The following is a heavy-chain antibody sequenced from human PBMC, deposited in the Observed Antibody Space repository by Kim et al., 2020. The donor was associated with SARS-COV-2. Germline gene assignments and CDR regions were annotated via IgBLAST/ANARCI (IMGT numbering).Heavy chain of an antibody. Sequence: GGSLRLSCAASGFTFSDYAMTWVRQAPGKGLEWVSAISGGGGRTYYADSVKGRFTISRDNSKNTLYLQMNNLRAEDAAVYYCAGPYSWGGRYPDLWG. CDR2: ISGGGGRT. CDR3: AGPYSWGGRYPDL. V-gene: IGHV3-23*01. CDR1: GFTFSDYA. D-gene: IGHD2-15*01. J-gene: IGHJ2*01.